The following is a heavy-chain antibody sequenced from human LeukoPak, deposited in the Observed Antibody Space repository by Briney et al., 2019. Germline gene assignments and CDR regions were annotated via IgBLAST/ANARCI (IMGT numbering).Heavy chain of an antibody. Sequence: QAGGSLRLSCAASGFTFSGYWMSWVRQAPGKGLEWVANIKQDGSEKYYVDSVKGRFTISGDNAKNSLYLQMNSLRAEDTAVYYCARGYGSGSYFDYWGQGTLVTVSS. V-gene: IGHV3-7*01. D-gene: IGHD3-10*01. J-gene: IGHJ4*02. CDR3: ARGYGSGSYFDY. CDR2: IKQDGSEK. CDR1: GFTFSGYW.